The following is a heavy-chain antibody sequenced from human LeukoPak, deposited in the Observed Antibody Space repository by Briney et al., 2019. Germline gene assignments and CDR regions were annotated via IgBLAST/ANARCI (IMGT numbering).Heavy chain of an antibody. CDR2: IRSKPYGGTT. CDR3: TRGDYYDSSGYYFLFDY. CDR1: GFTFDDYA. V-gene: IGHV3-49*04. Sequence: PGGSLRLSCTASGFTFDDYAMSWVRQAPGKGLECVGFIRSKPYGGTTEYAASVKGRFTISRDDSESIAYLQMNSLKTEDTAVYYCTRGDYYDSSGYYFLFDYWGQGTLVTVSS. D-gene: IGHD3-22*01. J-gene: IGHJ4*02.